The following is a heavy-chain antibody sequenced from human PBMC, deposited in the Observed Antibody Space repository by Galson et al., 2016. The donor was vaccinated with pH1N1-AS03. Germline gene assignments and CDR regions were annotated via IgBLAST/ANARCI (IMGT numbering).Heavy chain of an antibody. CDR2: ISGSGVTT. CDR1: GFTFNNFA. Sequence: SLRLSCAASGFTFNNFAMAWVRQCPGKGLEWVSGISGSGVTTYYADSVKGRFILSRDNFKSTLHLQMSSLTVADTAIYFCVKGDNWDSPSMTFHYWGQGTLVTVSS. J-gene: IGHJ1*01. CDR3: VKGDNWDSPSMTFHY. D-gene: IGHD5-24*01. V-gene: IGHV3-23*01.